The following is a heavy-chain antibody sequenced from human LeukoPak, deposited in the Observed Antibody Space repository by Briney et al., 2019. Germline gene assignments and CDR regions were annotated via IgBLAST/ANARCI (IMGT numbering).Heavy chain of an antibody. V-gene: IGHV4-39*01. CDR3: ARPGENYYAIYYFDY. D-gene: IGHD3-10*01. Sequence: VKPSETLSLTCTVSGGSLSSSSYYWGWIRQPPGKGLEWIGNVYYSGSTYYNPSLKSRVTISVDTSKNQFSLNLSSMTAADTAVYYCARPGENYYAIYYFDYWGQGTLVTVSS. CDR2: VYYSGST. CDR1: GGSLSSSSYY. J-gene: IGHJ4*02.